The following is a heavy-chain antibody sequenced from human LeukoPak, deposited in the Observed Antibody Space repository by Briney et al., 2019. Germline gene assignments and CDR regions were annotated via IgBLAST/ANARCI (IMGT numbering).Heavy chain of an antibody. CDR1: GGSLSGYY. D-gene: IGHD6-19*01. CDR2: INHSGST. Sequence: SETLSLTCAVYGGSLSGYYGSWIRQPPGKGLEWIGEINHSGSTNYNPSLKSRVTISVDTSKNQFSLKLSSVTAADTAVYYCARAVAGTGGGYYFDYWGQGTLVTVSS. J-gene: IGHJ4*02. V-gene: IGHV4-34*01. CDR3: ARAVAGTGGGYYFDY.